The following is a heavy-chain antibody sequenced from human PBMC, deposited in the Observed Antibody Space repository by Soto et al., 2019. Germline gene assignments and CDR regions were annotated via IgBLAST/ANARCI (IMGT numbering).Heavy chain of an antibody. CDR2: TYHSGST. CDR1: GGYIGGSSG. V-gene: IGHV4-4*02. D-gene: IGHD2-2*01. CDR3: AREGRYCSSTSCYGGHGMDV. Sequence: PSETLSLTCAVFGGYIGGSSGWRLVRQPPGKGLEWIGETYHSGSTNYNPSLKSRVTISVDKSKNQFSLKLSSVTAADTAVYYCAREGRYCSSTSCYGGHGMDVWGQGTTVTVSS. J-gene: IGHJ6*02.